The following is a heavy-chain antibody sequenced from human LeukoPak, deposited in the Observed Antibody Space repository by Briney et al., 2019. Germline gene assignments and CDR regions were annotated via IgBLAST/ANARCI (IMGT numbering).Heavy chain of an antibody. V-gene: IGHV3-48*01. J-gene: IGHJ4*02. CDR3: AREPNYEVDY. Sequence: PGGSLRLSCAASGFTFSSYSMNWVRQAPGKGLEWVSYISSSSSTIYYADSVKGRFTISRDNAKNSLYLQMNSLRAEDTAVYYCAREPNYEVDYWGQGTLVTVSS. CDR2: ISSSSSTI. CDR1: GFTFSSYS. D-gene: IGHD4/OR15-4a*01.